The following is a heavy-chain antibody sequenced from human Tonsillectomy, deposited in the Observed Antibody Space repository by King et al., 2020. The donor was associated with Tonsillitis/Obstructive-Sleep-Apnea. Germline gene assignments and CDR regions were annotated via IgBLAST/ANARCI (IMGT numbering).Heavy chain of an antibody. D-gene: IGHD2-2*01. CDR1: GGSFSGYY. V-gene: IGHV4-34*01. CDR3: ARGGLVGYCSSTSCYRPNPKSGAFDY. Sequence: VQLPQWGAGLLKPSETLSLTCAVSGGSFSGYYWSWIRQPPGKGLEWIGEINHSGSTNYNPSLKSRVTISVDTSKNQFSLKLSSVTAADTAVYYCARGGLVGYCSSTSCYRPNPKSGAFDYWGQGTLVTVSS. CDR2: INHSGST. J-gene: IGHJ4*02.